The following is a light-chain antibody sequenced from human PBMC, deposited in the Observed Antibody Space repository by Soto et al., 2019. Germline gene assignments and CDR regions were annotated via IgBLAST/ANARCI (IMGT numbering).Light chain of an antibody. Sequence: QSVLTQPASVSGSPGQSITISCTGTSRDVGGYNYVSWHQQHPGKAPKVIITDVSNRPSGVSDRFSGSKSGNTASLTIAGHQAEEEDDYYCSSDGGLDTVVFGGGTKLTVL. CDR1: SRDVGGYNY. J-gene: IGLJ2*01. CDR2: DVS. CDR3: SSDGGLDTVV. V-gene: IGLV2-14*03.